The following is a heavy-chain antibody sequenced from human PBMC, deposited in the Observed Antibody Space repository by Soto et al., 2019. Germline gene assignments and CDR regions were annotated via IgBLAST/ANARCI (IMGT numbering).Heavy chain of an antibody. J-gene: IGHJ4*02. CDR1: GYIFNNYA. CDR3: ARDLSSGWLDH. D-gene: IGHD6-19*01. CDR2: MNVYNGHT. V-gene: IGHV1-18*01. Sequence: QVQLVQSGAEVKKPGASVKVPCKASGYIFNNYAISWVRQAPGQGLEWMGWMNVYNGHTKYAQKVQGRLTMTTDTSTSTAYMELRNLRSDDTAVYYCARDLSSGWLDHWGQGTLVTVSS.